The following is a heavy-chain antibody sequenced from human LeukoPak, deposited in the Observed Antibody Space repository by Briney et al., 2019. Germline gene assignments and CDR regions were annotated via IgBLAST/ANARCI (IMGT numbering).Heavy chain of an antibody. Sequence: GASVKVSCKASGYTFTSYGISWVRQAPGQGLEWMGRIIPILGIANYAQKFQGRVTITADKSTSTAYMELSSLRSEDTAVYYCARDGYNRGAFDIWGQGTMVTVSS. CDR1: GYTFTSYG. V-gene: IGHV1-69*04. CDR2: IIPILGIA. D-gene: IGHD5-24*01. CDR3: ARDGYNRGAFDI. J-gene: IGHJ3*02.